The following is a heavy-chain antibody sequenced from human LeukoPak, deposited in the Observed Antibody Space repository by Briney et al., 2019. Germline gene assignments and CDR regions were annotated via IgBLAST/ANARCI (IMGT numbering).Heavy chain of an antibody. V-gene: IGHV4-38-2*02. CDR1: GYSISSGYY. D-gene: IGHD4-23*01. J-gene: IGHJ4*02. Sequence: SETLSLTCTVSGYSISSGYYWGWIRQPPGKGLEWIGSIYHSGSTYYNPSLKSRVTISVDTSKNQFSLKLSSVTAADTAVHYCARHDTVVTWGFDYWGQGTLVTVSS. CDR3: ARHDTVVTWGFDY. CDR2: IYHSGST.